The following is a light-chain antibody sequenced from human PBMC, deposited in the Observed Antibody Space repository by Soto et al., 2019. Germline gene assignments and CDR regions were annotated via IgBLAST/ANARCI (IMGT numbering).Light chain of an antibody. CDR1: QSLSSNY. J-gene: IGKJ2*01. Sequence: EIVLTQSPGTLSLSPGERATLSCRASQSLSSNYLAWYQQKPGQALRLVIYGASSRATGIPDRFSGSGSGTDFTLTISRLEPEDFAVYYCQQYGSSVRTFGQGTKLEIK. V-gene: IGKV3-20*01. CDR2: GAS. CDR3: QQYGSSVRT.